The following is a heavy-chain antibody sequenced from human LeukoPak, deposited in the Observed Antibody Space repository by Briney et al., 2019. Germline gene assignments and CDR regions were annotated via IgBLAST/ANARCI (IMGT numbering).Heavy chain of an antibody. CDR2: IIPILGIA. CDR3: ARVPGYCSSTSCSDWYFDL. J-gene: IGHJ2*01. CDR1: GGTFSSYT. D-gene: IGHD2-2*01. V-gene: IGHV1-69*02. Sequence: SVKVSCKASGGTFSSYTISRVRQAPGQGLEWMGRIIPILGIANYAQKFQGRVTITADKSTSTAYMELSSLRSEDTAVYYCARVPGYCSSTSCSDWYFDLWGRGTLVTVSS.